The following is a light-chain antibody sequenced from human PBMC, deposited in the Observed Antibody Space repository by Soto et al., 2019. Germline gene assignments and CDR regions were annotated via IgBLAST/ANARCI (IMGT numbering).Light chain of an antibody. Sequence: EIVLTQSPGTLSLSPGDTATLSCRASQDVRRSQLAWYQQKPGQAPSLLIYAASARATGIPDRFSGSGSGTDFTLTISRLQPEDFAVYFCQQYDTSWTFGQGTKVEIK. V-gene: IGKV3-20*01. J-gene: IGKJ1*01. CDR2: AAS. CDR1: QDVRRSQ. CDR3: QQYDTSWT.